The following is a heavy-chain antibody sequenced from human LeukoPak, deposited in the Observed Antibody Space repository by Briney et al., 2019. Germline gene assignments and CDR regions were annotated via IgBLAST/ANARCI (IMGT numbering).Heavy chain of an antibody. J-gene: IGHJ3*02. CDR1: GFTYSDYY. D-gene: IGHD6-6*01. CDR2: ICRSCSII. V-gene: IGHV3-11*04. Sequence: GGSLRLSCAASGFTYSDYYMSWIRQAPGEGLEWVSYICRSCSIIYYEDSVKGHFTISRDKDQNSPSLEMNNLRAEDTAVYYCARGSIAALRGPLDIWGQGTMVNVSS. CDR3: ARGSIAALRGPLDI.